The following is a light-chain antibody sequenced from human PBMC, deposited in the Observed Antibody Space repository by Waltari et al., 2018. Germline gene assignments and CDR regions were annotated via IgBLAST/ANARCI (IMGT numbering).Light chain of an antibody. Sequence: QSALTQPASVSGSLGQSITISCLGTNNDIGNYNYVSWYQQFPGEAPRLIIYEVSNRPSRISSRFSGSKSGMTASLTISGRQADDEATYYCCSHTNIGTWVFGGGTTLTVL. CDR3: CSHTNIGTWV. J-gene: IGLJ3*02. V-gene: IGLV2-14*01. CDR2: EVS. CDR1: NNDIGNYNY.